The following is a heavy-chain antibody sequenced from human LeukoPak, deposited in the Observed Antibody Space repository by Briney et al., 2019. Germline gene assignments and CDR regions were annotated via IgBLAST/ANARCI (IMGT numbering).Heavy chain of an antibody. CDR2: INSDGSST. J-gene: IGHJ3*02. V-gene: IGHV3-74*01. CDR1: GFTFSSYW. CDR3: AREVIVGATQAFDI. Sequence: GGSLRLSCVASGFTFSSYWMHWVRQAPGKGLVWVSRINSDGSSTSYSDSVKGRFTISRDNAKNTLYLLMNSLRAEDTAVYYCAREVIVGATQAFDIWGQGTMVTVSS. D-gene: IGHD1-26*01.